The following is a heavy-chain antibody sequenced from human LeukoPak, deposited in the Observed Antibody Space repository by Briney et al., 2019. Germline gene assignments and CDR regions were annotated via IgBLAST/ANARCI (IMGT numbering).Heavy chain of an antibody. J-gene: IGHJ3*02. CDR3: ARWNSDSSGYSIDAFDI. V-gene: IGHV4-59*08. CDR1: GGSISSYY. Sequence: SETLSLTCTVSGGSISSYYWSWIRQPPGKGLEWIGYIYYSGSTNYNPSLKSRVTISVDTSKNQFSLKLSSVTAADTAVYYCARWNSDSSGYSIDAFDIWGQGTMVTVSS. CDR2: IYYSGST. D-gene: IGHD3-22*01.